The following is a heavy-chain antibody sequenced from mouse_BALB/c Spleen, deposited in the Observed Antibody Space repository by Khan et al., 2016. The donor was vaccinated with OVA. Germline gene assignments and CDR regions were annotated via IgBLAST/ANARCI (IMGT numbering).Heavy chain of an antibody. CDR2: INYSGNT. D-gene: IGHD2-4*01. CDR1: GYSITSEYA. Sequence: EVQLQESGPGLVKPSQSLSLTCTVTGYSITSEYAWNWIRQFPGNKLEWMGYINYSGNTRFNPSLKSRTSITRDTSKNQFFLQLNSVTTEDTAIYYCARKDYYDYDPFPYWGQGNLVTVS. CDR3: ARKDYYDYDPFPY. J-gene: IGHJ3*01. V-gene: IGHV3-2*02.